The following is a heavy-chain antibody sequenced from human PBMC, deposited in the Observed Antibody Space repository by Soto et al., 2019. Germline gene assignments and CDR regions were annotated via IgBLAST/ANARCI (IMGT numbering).Heavy chain of an antibody. CDR1: ASSISLYY. D-gene: IGHD1-1*01. CDR3: AREDDAAGMDV. J-gene: IGHJ6*02. CDR2: IYHSGSS. V-gene: IGHV4-38-2*02. Sequence: QVHLQESGPGLVKPSETVSLTCTIGASSISLYYWGWVRQPPGKGLEWIGSIYHSGSSYYNPSLKSRGSLSLETSRGQLSLNLTSVTAADTAVYYCAREDDAAGMDVWGQGTTVIVSS.